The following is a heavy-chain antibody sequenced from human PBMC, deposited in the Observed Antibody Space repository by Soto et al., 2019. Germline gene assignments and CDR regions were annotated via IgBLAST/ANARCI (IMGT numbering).Heavy chain of an antibody. Sequence: PSEPLSLTVAVSGGSISSSNWWSWVRQPPGKGLEWIGEIYHSGSTNYNPSLKSRVTISVDKSKNQFSLKLSSVTAADTAVYYCARVRERIAVAGTGDSFDIWGQGTMVTVSS. CDR3: ARVRERIAVAGTGDSFDI. CDR1: GGSISSSNW. CDR2: IYHSGST. J-gene: IGHJ3*02. V-gene: IGHV4-4*02. D-gene: IGHD6-19*01.